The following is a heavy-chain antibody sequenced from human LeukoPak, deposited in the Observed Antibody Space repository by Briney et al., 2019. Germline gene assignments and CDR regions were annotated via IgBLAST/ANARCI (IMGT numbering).Heavy chain of an antibody. V-gene: IGHV3-30-3*01. CDR3: ARETLGILGHSYYSDY. CDR1: GFTFSSYA. Sequence: GGSLRLSCAASGFTFSSYAMHWVRQAPGKGLEWVAVISYDGSNKYYADSVKGRFTISRDNSKNTLYLQMNSLRAEDTAVYYCARETLGILGHSYYSDYWGQGTLVTVSS. CDR2: ISYDGSNK. D-gene: IGHD7-27*01. J-gene: IGHJ4*02.